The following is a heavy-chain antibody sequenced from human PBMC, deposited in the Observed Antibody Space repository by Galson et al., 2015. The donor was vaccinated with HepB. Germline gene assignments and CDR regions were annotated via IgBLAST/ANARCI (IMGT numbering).Heavy chain of an antibody. V-gene: IGHV4-38-2*02. D-gene: IGHD5-18*01. Sequence: TLSLTCTVSGYSISSGYYWGWIRQPPGKGLEWIGSIYHSGSTYYNSSLKSRVTTSVDTSKSQFSLKLSSVTAADTAVYYCVRGMGYSYGPFDYWGQGTLVTVSS. CDR1: GYSISSGYY. CDR3: VRGMGYSYGPFDY. CDR2: IYHSGST. J-gene: IGHJ4*02.